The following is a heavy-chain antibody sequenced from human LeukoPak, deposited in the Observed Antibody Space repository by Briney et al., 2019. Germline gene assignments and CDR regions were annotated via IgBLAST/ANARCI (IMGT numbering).Heavy chain of an antibody. CDR3: SRSRDSGAFYFDS. CDR2: IYNDGSSR. V-gene: IGHV3-74*01. CDR1: GFTFSAYW. Sequence: GGSLRLSCAASGFTFSAYWMHWVRHAPGKGLVWVSRIYNDGSSRSYADSVKGRFTISRDNAKNTLYLQMNSLRAEDTALYFCSRSRDSGAFYFDSWGQGALVTVSS. J-gene: IGHJ4*02. D-gene: IGHD2-15*01.